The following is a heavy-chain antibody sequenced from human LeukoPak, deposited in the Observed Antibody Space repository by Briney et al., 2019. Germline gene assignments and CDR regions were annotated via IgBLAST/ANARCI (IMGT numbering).Heavy chain of an antibody. CDR1: GFTFSNAW. V-gene: IGHV3-15*01. J-gene: IGHJ4*02. D-gene: IGHD3-10*01. Sequence: GGSLRLSCAASGFTFSNAWMSWVRQAPGKGLEWVGRIKSKTDGGTTDYAAPVKGRFTISRDDSKNTLYLQMNSLKTEDTAVYYCTTDALLYIIGIDYWGQGTLVTVSS. CDR3: TTDALLYIIGIDY. CDR2: IKSKTDGGTT.